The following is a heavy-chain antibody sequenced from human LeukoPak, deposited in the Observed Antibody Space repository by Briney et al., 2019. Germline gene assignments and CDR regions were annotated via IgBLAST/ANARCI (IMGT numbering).Heavy chain of an antibody. CDR2: IFYDGTIY. V-gene: IGHV3-30*04. D-gene: IGHD6-13*01. CDR3: ARDLYSSSWYGAFDI. Sequence: PGGSLRLSCTASGFTFDNFAMHWVRQAPGKGLEWVAVIFYDGTIYYYADSVKGRFTISRDNSKNTLYLQMRSLRPDDTAVYYCARDLYSSSWYGAFDIWGQGTMVTVSS. CDR1: GFTFDNFA. J-gene: IGHJ3*02.